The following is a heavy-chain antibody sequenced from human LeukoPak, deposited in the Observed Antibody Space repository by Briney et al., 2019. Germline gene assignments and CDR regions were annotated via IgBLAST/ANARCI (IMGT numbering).Heavy chain of an antibody. CDR1: GGSISSYY. V-gene: IGHV4-59*01. CDR3: ARDKEYSYGHFGY. CDR2: IYYSGST. Sequence: KPSETLSLTCTVSGGSISSYYWSWIRQPPGKGLEWIGYIYYSGSTNYNPSLKSRVTISVDTSKNQFSLKLSPVTAADTAVYYCARDKEYSYGHFGYWGQGTLVTVSS. D-gene: IGHD5-18*01. J-gene: IGHJ4*02.